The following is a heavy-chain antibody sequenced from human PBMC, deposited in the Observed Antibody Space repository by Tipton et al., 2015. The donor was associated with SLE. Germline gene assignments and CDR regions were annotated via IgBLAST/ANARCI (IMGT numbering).Heavy chain of an antibody. D-gene: IGHD2-2*01. V-gene: IGHV1-69*05. J-gene: IGHJ1*01. Sequence: QLVQSGPEVKKPGSSVKVSCKASGGTFSSYAISWVRQAPGQGLEWMGGIIPIFGTANYAQKFQGRVTITTDESTSTAYMELSSLRSEDTAVYYCASGDCSSTSCYRAEYFQHWGQGTLVTVSS. CDR1: GGTFSSYA. CDR2: IIPIFGTA. CDR3: ASGDCSSTSCYRAEYFQH.